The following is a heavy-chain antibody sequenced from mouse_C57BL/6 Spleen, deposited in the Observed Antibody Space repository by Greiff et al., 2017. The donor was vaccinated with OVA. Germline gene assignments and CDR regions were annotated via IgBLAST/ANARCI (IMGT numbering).Heavy chain of an antibody. CDR2: IYPGSGST. Sequence: VKLQQPGAELVKPGASVKMSCKASGYTFTSYWITWVKQRPGQGLAWIGDIYPGSGSTNYNEKFKSKATLTVDTSSSTAYMQLSSLTSEDSAVYYCARHYYCGSSYGYFDVWGTGTTVTVSS. V-gene: IGHV1-55*01. J-gene: IGHJ1*03. D-gene: IGHD1-1*01. CDR1: GYTFTSYW. CDR3: ARHYYCGSSYGYFDV.